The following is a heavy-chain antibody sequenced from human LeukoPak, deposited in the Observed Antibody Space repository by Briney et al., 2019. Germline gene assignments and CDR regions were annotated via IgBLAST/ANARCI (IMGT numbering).Heavy chain of an antibody. CDR1: GFTFSSYA. J-gene: IGHJ4*02. V-gene: IGHV3-23*01. CDR3: AKILGSYHVPDFDY. CDR2: ISGSGGST. Sequence: PGGSLRLSCAASGFTFSSYAMSWVRQAPVKGLEWVSAISGSGGSTYYADSVKGRFTISRDNSKNTLYLQMNSLRAEDTAVYYCAKILGSYHVPDFDYWGQGTLVTVSS. D-gene: IGHD1-26*01.